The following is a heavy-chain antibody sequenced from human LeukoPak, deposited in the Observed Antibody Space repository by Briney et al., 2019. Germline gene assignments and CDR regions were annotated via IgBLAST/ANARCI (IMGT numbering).Heavy chain of an antibody. V-gene: IGHV1-8*02. CDR1: GYTFTSYD. CDR3: ARERSSTTYYYMDV. D-gene: IGHD6-13*01. CDR2: MNPNSGNT. J-gene: IGHJ6*03. Sequence: ASVKVSCKASGYTFTSYDINWVRQATGQGLEWMGWMNPNSGNTGYAQKFQGRVTMTRNTSISTAYMELSSLRSEDTAVYYCARERSSTTYYYMDVWGKGTTVTVSS.